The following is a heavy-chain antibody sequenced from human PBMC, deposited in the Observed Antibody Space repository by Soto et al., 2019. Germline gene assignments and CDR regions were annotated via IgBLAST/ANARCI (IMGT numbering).Heavy chain of an antibody. V-gene: IGHV4-39*07. CDR2: IYYSGST. CDR1: SGSISSYGYY. J-gene: IGHJ4*02. D-gene: IGHD2-21*01. CDR3: ARAPQLWGGLFYFDY. Sequence: SETLSLTCTVSSGSISSYGYYWGWIRQPPGKGLEWIGNIYYSGSTYYNPSLKSRVTISVDTSKNQFSLKLSSVTAADTAVYYCARAPQLWGGLFYFDYWGQGTLVTVSS.